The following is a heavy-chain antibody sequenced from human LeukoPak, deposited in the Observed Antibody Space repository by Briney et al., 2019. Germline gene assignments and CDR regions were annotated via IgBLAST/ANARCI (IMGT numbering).Heavy chain of an antibody. V-gene: IGHV3-23*01. Sequence: GGSLRLSCAASGFTFSSYGMSWVRQAPGKGLEGVSAISGSGGSTYYADSVKGRFAISRNNSKNTLYLQMNSLRAEDTAVYYCAQERERGGNWFDPWGQGTLVTVSS. CDR3: AQERERGGNWFDP. J-gene: IGHJ5*02. CDR2: ISGSGGST. D-gene: IGHD1-1*01. CDR1: GFTFSSYG.